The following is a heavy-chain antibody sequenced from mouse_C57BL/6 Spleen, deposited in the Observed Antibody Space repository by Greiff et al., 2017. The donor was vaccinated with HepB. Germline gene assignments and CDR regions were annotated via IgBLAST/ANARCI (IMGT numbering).Heavy chain of an antibody. CDR2: IDPSDSYT. CDR3: ARRSRVDYAMDY. Sequence: QVQLKQPGAELVMPGASVKLSCKASGYTFTSYWMHWVKQRPGQGLEWIGEIDPSDSYTNYNQKFKGKSTLTVDKSSSTAYMQLSSLTSEDSAVYYCARRSRVDYAMDYWGQGTSVTVSS. V-gene: IGHV1-69*01. CDR1: GYTFTSYW. D-gene: IGHD3-1*01. J-gene: IGHJ4*01.